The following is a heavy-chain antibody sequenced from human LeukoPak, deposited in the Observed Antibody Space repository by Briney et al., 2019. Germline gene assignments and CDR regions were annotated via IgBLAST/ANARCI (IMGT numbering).Heavy chain of an antibody. V-gene: IGHV3-21*01. J-gene: IGHJ4*02. CDR3: AKDSGFLSSGYFTFDY. D-gene: IGHD3-22*01. CDR2: ISSSSIYI. CDR1: GFTFSSYS. Sequence: GGSLRLSCAASGFTFSSYSMNWVRQAPGKGLEWVSSISSSSIYIYYADSVKGRFTISRDNAKKSVHLQMNSLRAEDTAVYYCAKDSGFLSSGYFTFDYWGQGTLVTVSS.